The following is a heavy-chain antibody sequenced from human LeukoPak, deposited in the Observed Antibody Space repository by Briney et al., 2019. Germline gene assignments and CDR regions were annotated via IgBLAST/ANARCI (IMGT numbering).Heavy chain of an antibody. Sequence: GGSLRLSCAVSGLNFRSFWMSWVRQAPGKGLEWVANIKQDETEKFYVDSVKGRFTISRDNARNSLYLQMNSLRVEDSAVYYCARGFYFSMTELYYLDLWGRGTLVTVSS. V-gene: IGHV3-7*04. CDR1: GLNFRSFW. D-gene: IGHD2-8*01. CDR3: ARGFYFSMTELYYLDL. CDR2: IKQDETEK. J-gene: IGHJ2*01.